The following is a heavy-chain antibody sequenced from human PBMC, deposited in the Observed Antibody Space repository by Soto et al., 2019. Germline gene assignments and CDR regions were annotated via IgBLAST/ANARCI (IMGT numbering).Heavy chain of an antibody. J-gene: IGHJ4*02. V-gene: IGHV3-23*01. CDR1: GFTFSTYT. CDR3: AKGFGSTDY. Sequence: PGGSLRLSCAASGFTFSTYTMSWVRRATGKGLEWVSSISGSGGSTYYADSVKGRFTISRDNSKNTLYLQMISLRAEDTAVYYCAKGFGSTDYWGQGTLVTVSS. CDR2: ISGSGGST. D-gene: IGHD2-2*01.